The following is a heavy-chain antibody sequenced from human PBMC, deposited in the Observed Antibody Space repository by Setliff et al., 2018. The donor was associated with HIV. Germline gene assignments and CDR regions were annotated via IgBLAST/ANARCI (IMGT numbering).Heavy chain of an antibody. CDR2: ISVSGTDI. CDR3: ATDPRRLSY. J-gene: IGHJ4*02. D-gene: IGHD2-21*01. CDR1: GFTFSSYE. Sequence: GGSLRLSCAASGFTFSSYEMDWIRQAPGKGLELLSYISVSGTDIKYADSVKGRFTISRDNAKNSLYLQMNSLRAEDTAVYYCATDPRRLSYWGQGTLVTVSS. V-gene: IGHV3-48*03.